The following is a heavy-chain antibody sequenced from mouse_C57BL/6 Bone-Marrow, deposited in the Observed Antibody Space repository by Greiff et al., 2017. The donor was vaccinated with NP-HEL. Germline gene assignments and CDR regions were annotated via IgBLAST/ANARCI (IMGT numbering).Heavy chain of an antibody. CDR1: GYTFTDYY. CDR3: ARRLLRY. J-gene: IGHJ2*01. CDR2: INPNNGGT. D-gene: IGHD1-1*01. V-gene: IGHV1-26*01. Sequence: EVQLQQSGPELVKPGASVKISCKASGYTFTDYYMNWVKQSHGKSLEWIGDINPNNGGTSYNQKFKGKATLTVDKSSSTAYMELRSLTSEDSAVYYCARRLLRYWGQGTTLTVSS.